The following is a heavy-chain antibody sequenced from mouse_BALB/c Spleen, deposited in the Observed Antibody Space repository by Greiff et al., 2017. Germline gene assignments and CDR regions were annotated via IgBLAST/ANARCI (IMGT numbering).Heavy chain of an antibody. CDR1: GYTFTSYW. Sequence: VQLQQSGAELAKPGASVTMSCKASGYTFTSYWMHWVKQRPGQGLEWIGYINPSTGYTEYNQKFKDKATLTADKSSSTAYMQLSSLTSEDSAVYYCAREGLAHYFDYWGQGTTLTVSS. CDR3: AREGLAHYFDY. CDR2: INPSTGYT. V-gene: IGHV1-7*01. D-gene: IGHD3-3*01. J-gene: IGHJ2*01.